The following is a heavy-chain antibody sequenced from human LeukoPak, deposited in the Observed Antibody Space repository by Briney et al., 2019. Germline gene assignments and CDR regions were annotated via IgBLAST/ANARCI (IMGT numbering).Heavy chain of an antibody. CDR2: IYYSGST. Sequence: SQTLSLTCTVSGGSISSGGYYWSWIRQHPGKGLEWIGYIYYSGSTYYNPSLKSRVTISVDTSKNQFSLKLSSVTAADTAVYYCAREAYCSGGSCYEDNWFDPWGQGTLVAVSS. D-gene: IGHD2-15*01. CDR3: AREAYCSGGSCYEDNWFDP. J-gene: IGHJ5*02. V-gene: IGHV4-31*03. CDR1: GGSISSGGYY.